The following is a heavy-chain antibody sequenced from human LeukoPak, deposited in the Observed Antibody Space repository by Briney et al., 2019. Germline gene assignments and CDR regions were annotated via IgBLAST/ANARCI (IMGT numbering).Heavy chain of an antibody. Sequence: GGSLRPSCAASGLTFSSCAITWVRQAPGKGLEWVSSIIGDGGSTYYADSVKGRFTISRDNTKNTLYLQMNSLRVEDTAIYYCAKEGLGCSSTNCFDYWGQGTLVTVSS. J-gene: IGHJ4*02. CDR2: IIGDGGST. V-gene: IGHV3-23*01. D-gene: IGHD2-2*01. CDR3: AKEGLGCSSTNCFDY. CDR1: GLTFSSCA.